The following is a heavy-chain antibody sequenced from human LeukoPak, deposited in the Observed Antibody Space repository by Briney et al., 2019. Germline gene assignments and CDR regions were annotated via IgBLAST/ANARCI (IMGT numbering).Heavy chain of an antibody. J-gene: IGHJ4*02. Sequence: SVTVSYMASGYTFTDYYMHWVRQAPGQGLDWMGWVNPNSGSKKYQQKLQGRVTIIRDTAIKTVHMETNGLRSDGPAVYFCAKDWEYYFDYWGQGALVTVSS. CDR1: GYTFTDYY. CDR2: VNPNSGSK. D-gene: IGHD1-26*01. CDR3: AKDWEYYFDY. V-gene: IGHV1-2*02.